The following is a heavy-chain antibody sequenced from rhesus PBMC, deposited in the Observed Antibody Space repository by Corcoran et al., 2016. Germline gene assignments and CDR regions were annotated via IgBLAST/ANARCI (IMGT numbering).Heavy chain of an antibody. Sequence: VQLQESGPGLVKPSETLSLTCDVSGGSFSSYWWSWIRQPPVHGLEWVGERNGNRGSNNYNPPLKSRVTISKDAAKNQFALKLSSVTAADPAVYYGARQVGSWSRWYFDLWGPGTPITISS. V-gene: IGHV4-80*01. CDR3: ARQVGSWSRWYFDL. CDR1: GGSFSSYW. J-gene: IGHJ2*01. CDR2: RNGNRGSN. D-gene: IGHD6-13*01.